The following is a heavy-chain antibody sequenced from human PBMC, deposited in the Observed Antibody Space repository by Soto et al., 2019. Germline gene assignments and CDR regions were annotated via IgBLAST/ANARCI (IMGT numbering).Heavy chain of an antibody. V-gene: IGHV3-20*04. D-gene: IGHD3-10*01. Sequence: GGSLRLSCTMSGFNVDDYGMSWVRHVPGKGLEWVSGIYWKGGNRHYADSVKGCFTITRDNAKNSLYLQLDSLRAEDTALYYCVRSGDYRSGSYWYFFDYWGQGTQVTVSS. CDR2: IYWKGGNR. CDR1: GFNVDDYG. CDR3: VRSGDYRSGSYWYFFDY. J-gene: IGHJ4*02.